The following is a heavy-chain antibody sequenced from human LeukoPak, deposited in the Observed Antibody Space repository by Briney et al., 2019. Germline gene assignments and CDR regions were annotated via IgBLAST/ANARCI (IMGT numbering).Heavy chain of an antibody. Sequence: GGSLRLSCAASGFIFSSYWMSWVRQAPGKGLEWVANIKQDGSEKYYVDSVKGRFTISRDNAKNSLYLQMNSLRAEDTAVYYCASQGLDTAMAPHFDYWGQGTLVTVSS. CDR2: IKQDGSEK. V-gene: IGHV3-7*03. J-gene: IGHJ4*02. CDR3: ASQGLDTAMAPHFDY. D-gene: IGHD5-18*01. CDR1: GFIFSSYW.